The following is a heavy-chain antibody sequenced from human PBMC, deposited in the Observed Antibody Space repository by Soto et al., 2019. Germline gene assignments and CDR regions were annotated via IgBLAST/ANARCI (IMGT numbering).Heavy chain of an antibody. CDR2: ISGGGGST. J-gene: IGHJ4*02. Sequence: GGSLRLSCSASGFTFSFFAMSWVRQAPGKGLEWVSIISGGGGSTFYTDSVKGRFTISRDNSKKTLYLQMNSLRADDTAVYYCAKGSYQLLSKSPYYFDFWGQGTLVTVSS. CDR3: AKGSYQLLSKSPYYFDF. D-gene: IGHD2-2*01. CDR1: GFTFSFFA. V-gene: IGHV3-23*01.